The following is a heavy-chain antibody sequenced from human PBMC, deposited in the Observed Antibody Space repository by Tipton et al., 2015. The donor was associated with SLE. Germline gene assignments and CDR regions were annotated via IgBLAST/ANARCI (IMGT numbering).Heavy chain of an antibody. CDR1: GFTFSSYA. V-gene: IGHV3-64*01. CDR3: ARDLGYYYYMDV. D-gene: IGHD3-10*01. J-gene: IGHJ6*03. CDR2: ISSNGGST. Sequence: SLRLSCAASGFTFSSYAMHWVRQAPGKGLEYVSAISSNGGSTYYANSVKGRFTISRDNSKNTLYLQMNSLRAEDTAVYYCARDLGYYYYMDVWGKGTTVTVSS.